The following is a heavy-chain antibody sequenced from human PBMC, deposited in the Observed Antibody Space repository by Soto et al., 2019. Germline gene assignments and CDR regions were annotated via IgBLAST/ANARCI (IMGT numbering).Heavy chain of an antibody. CDR3: ARGGIAARRNPSYYYYYGMDV. Sequence: GKVPRKASGYTFTGYYMPCVRQAPGQGLEWMGWINPNSGGTNYAQKLQGRVTMTRDTSISTAYMELSRLRSDDTAVYYCARGGIAARRNPSYYYYYGMDVWGQGTTVAVSS. V-gene: IGHV1-2*02. CDR2: INPNSGGT. CDR1: GYTFTGYY. D-gene: IGHD6-6*01. J-gene: IGHJ6*02.